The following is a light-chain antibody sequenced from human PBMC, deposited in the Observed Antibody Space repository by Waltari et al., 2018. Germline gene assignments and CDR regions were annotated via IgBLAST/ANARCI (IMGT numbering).Light chain of an antibody. J-gene: IGKJ2*01. CDR3: QQYYSYPVA. Sequence: AIRITQSPSSLSASTGDRVTITCRASQGISSYLDWYQQKPGKAPKLLIYAASTLQSGVPSRFSGSGSGTDFTLTISCLQSEDFATYYCQQYYSYPVAFGQGTKLEI. CDR1: QGISSY. V-gene: IGKV1-8*01. CDR2: AAS.